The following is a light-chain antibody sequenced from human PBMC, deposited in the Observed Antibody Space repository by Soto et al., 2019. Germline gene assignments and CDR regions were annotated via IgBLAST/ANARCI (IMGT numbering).Light chain of an antibody. CDR1: QDIRNY. Sequence: EIQMTQSPSTLSVSVGDRDTITCQASQDIRNYLNLYQQKPGKAPKLLIDDASNLKTGVASICSGSGAGTDFTFTISSLHHEYIATYCCQHYDYLPVTFGQGTRLEI. V-gene: IGKV1-33*01. J-gene: IGKJ5*01. CDR2: DAS. CDR3: QHYDYLPVT.